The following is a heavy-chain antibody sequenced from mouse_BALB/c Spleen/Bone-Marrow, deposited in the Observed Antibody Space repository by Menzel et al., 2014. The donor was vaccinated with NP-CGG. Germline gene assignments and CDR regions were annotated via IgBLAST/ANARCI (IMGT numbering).Heavy chain of an antibody. D-gene: IGHD1-2*01. CDR3: TRRLVDY. Sequence: QVQLQQSGAELVKPGASVKLSCKASGYTFTSYYMYWVKQRPGQGLEWIGGINPSNGCTNFNEKFKSKATLTVDKSSSTAYMQLSSLTSEDSAVYYCTRRLVDYWGQGTTLTVSS. V-gene: IGHV1S81*02. CDR1: GYTFTSYY. J-gene: IGHJ2*01. CDR2: INPSNGCT.